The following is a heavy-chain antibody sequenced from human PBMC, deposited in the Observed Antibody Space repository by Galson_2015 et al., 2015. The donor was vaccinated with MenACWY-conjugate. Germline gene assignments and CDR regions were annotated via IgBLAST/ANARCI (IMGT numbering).Heavy chain of an antibody. Sequence: ETLSLTCTVSGGSISSSSYYWGWIRQPPGKGLEWIGSTYYSGSTYYNPSLKSRVTISVDTSKNQFSLKLSSVTAADTAVYYCARKTYGSGTLQTDYWGQGTLVTVSS. D-gene: IGHD3-10*01. CDR3: ARKTYGSGTLQTDY. CDR2: TYYSGST. J-gene: IGHJ4*02. V-gene: IGHV4-39*07. CDR1: GGSISSSSYY.